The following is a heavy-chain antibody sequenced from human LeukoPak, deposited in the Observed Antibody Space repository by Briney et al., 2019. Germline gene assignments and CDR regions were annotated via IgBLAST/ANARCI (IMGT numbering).Heavy chain of an antibody. CDR1: GFTFSSYW. CDR3: ASYGGYDY. J-gene: IGHJ4*02. CDR2: INSDGSST. V-gene: IGHV3-74*01. D-gene: IGHD5-12*01. Sequence: GGSPRLSCAASGFTFSSYWMHWVRQAPGKGLVGVSRINSDGSSTSYADSVKGRFTISRDNAKNTLYLQMNSLRAEDTAVYYCASYGGYDYWGQGTLVTVSS.